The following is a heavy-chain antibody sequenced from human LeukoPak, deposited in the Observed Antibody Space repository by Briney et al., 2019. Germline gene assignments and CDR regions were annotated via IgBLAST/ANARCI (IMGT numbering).Heavy chain of an antibody. Sequence: GGSLRLSCAASGFTSDDYAMHWVRQAPGKGLEWVSGISWNSGSIGYADSVKGRFTIFRDNAKNSLYLQMNSLRAEDTALYYCAKDISYDSSGYFDYWGQGTLVTVSS. CDR2: ISWNSGSI. V-gene: IGHV3-9*02. J-gene: IGHJ4*02. D-gene: IGHD3-22*01. CDR3: AKDISYDSSGYFDY. CDR1: GFTSDDYA.